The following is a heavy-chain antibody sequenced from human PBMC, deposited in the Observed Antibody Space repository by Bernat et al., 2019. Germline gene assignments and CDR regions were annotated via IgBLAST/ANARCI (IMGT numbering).Heavy chain of an antibody. J-gene: IGHJ6*03. CDR3: ARARYDFWNYYYMDV. D-gene: IGHD3-3*01. Sequence: QVQLQQWGAGLLKPSETLSLTCAVYGGSFSGYYWSWIRQPPGKGLEWIGEINHSGSTNYNPSLKSRVTISVDTSKNQFSLKLSSVTAADTAVYYCARARYDFWNYYYMDVWGKGTTVTVSS. V-gene: IGHV4-34*01. CDR2: INHSGST. CDR1: GGSFSGYY.